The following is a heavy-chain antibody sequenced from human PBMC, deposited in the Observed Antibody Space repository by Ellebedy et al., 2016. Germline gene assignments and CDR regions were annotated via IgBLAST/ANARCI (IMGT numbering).Heavy chain of an antibody. V-gene: IGHV1-46*04. CDR1: GYTFINYY. Sequence: ASVKVSCKASGYTFINYYMHWVRQAPGRGLEWMGIINPSDGSTTYPQKLQGRVTMTRDKSTSTVYMELSSLRSEDTAVYYCARDWTRDGHTLDYWGQGTLVTVPS. CDR2: INPSDGST. D-gene: IGHD5-24*01. J-gene: IGHJ4*02. CDR3: ARDWTRDGHTLDY.